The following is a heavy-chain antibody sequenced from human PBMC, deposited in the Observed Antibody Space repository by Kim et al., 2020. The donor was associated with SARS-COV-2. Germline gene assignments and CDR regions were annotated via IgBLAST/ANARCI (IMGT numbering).Heavy chain of an antibody. V-gene: IGHV4-39*07. CDR2: IYYSGST. J-gene: IGHJ4*02. D-gene: IGHD3-9*01. Sequence: SETLSLTCTVSGGSISSSSYYWGWIRQPPGNGLEWIGRIYYSGSTYYNPSLKSRVTISVDTSKNQFSLRLSSVTAADTAVYYCAGPERYFVNWGQGTLVTVSS. CDR1: GGSISSSSYY. CDR3: AGPERYFVN.